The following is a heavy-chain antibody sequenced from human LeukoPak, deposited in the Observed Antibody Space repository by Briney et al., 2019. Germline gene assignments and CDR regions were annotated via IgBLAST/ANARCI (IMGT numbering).Heavy chain of an antibody. V-gene: IGHV1-18*01. CDR3: ARDPPVWGSYRPSDY. Sequence: ASVKVSCKASGYTFTSYGISWVRQAPGQGLEWMGWISAYNGNTNYAQKPQGRVTMTTDTSTSTAYMELRSLRSDDTAVYYCARDPPVWGSYRPSDYWGQGTLVTVSS. CDR1: GYTFTSYG. J-gene: IGHJ4*02. CDR2: ISAYNGNT. D-gene: IGHD3-16*02.